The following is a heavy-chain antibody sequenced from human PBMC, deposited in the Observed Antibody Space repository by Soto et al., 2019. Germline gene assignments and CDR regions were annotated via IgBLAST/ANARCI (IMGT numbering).Heavy chain of an antibody. Sequence: ASMKVSWKKAGYTFTSYYMHWVRQAPGQGLDWMGIINPSGGSTSYAQKFQGRVTMTRDTSTSTVYMELSSLRSEDTAVYYCAKNLSPAGSSGHGLQHAAFDIWGQCTMVAVSS. J-gene: IGHJ3*02. D-gene: IGHD3-22*01. CDR3: AKNLSPAGSSGHGLQHAAFDI. V-gene: IGHV1-46*01. CDR2: INPSGGST. CDR1: GYTFTSYY.